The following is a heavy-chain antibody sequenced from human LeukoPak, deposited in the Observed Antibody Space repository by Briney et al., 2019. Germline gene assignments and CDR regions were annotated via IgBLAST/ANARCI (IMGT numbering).Heavy chain of an antibody. Sequence: ASVKVSCKASGYTFTSYDINWVRQATGQGLEWMGWMNPNSGNTGYAQKFQGRVTMTRNTSISTAYMELSSLRSEDTAVYYCATSSIYSVWFDPWGQGTLVTVSS. CDR3: ATSSIYSVWFDP. CDR2: MNPNSGNT. D-gene: IGHD4-11*01. V-gene: IGHV1-8*01. CDR1: GYTFTSYD. J-gene: IGHJ5*02.